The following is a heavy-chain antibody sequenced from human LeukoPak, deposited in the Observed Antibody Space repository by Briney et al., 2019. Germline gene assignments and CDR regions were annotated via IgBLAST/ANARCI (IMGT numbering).Heavy chain of an antibody. D-gene: IGHD2-21*01. CDR1: GFTFSSYE. J-gene: IGHJ3*02. CDR2: IIGSGSTI. Sequence: PGGSLRLSCAASGFTFSSYEMNWVRQAPGKGLEWVSYIIGSGSTIYYADSVKGRFTISRDNAKNSLYLQMNSLRAEDTAVYYCARGILVGPDAFDIWGQGTMVTVSS. V-gene: IGHV3-48*03. CDR3: ARGILVGPDAFDI.